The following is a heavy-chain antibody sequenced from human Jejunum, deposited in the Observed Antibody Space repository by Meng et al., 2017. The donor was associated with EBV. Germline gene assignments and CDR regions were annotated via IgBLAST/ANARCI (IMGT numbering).Heavy chain of an antibody. V-gene: IGHV7-4-1*02. J-gene: IGHJ4*02. CDR1: GYSFPSRA. Sequence: QGQLVQYCSELKPPGAPVKVSCKAFGYSFPSRAMHWVRQAPGQGLEWMGWINTDTRNPTYAQGLTGRFVFSLDTSVSTAYLQISSLKAEDTAVYYCARGEGGYCSSSSCYLGTWGQGTLVTVSS. CDR2: INTDTRNP. CDR3: ARGEGGYCSSSSCYLGT. D-gene: IGHD2-2*01.